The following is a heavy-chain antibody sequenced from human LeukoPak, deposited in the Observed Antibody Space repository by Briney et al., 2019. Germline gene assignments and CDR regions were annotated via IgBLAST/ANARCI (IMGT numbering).Heavy chain of an antibody. J-gene: IGHJ4*02. CDR2: IYHSGST. D-gene: IGHD3-9*01. CDR1: GGSISSGSYY. Sequence: PSQTLSLTCTVSGGSISSGSYYWSWIRQPPGKGLEWIGSIYHSGSTYYNPSLKSRVTISVDTSKNQFSLKLSSVTAADTAVYYCARDYYYDILTGYYPFDYWGQGTLVTVSS. V-gene: IGHV4-39*07. CDR3: ARDYYYDILTGYYPFDY.